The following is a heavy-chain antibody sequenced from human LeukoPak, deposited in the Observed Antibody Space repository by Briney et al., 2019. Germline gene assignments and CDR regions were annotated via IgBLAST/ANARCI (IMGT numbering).Heavy chain of an antibody. V-gene: IGHV1-2*02. CDR1: GYTFTSYY. CDR3: ARDFPLDTITIFGVVTNNWFDP. Sequence: ASVKVSCKDSGYTFTSYYMHGVRQAPGQGGEWMGWINHNRGGTNYPQKFQGRVTMTRDTSISPAYVELSRLRSDDTAVYYGARDFPLDTITIFGVVTNNWFDPWGQGTLVTVSS. D-gene: IGHD3-3*01. CDR2: INHNRGGT. J-gene: IGHJ5*02.